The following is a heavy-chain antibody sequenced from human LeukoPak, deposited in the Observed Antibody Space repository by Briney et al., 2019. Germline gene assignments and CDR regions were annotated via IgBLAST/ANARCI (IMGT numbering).Heavy chain of an antibody. CDR1: GVSISSYY. CDR2: IYYSGST. V-gene: IGHV4-59*01. D-gene: IGHD6-13*01. CDR3: ARVGQGSSWYSWFDP. Sequence: SETLSLTCTVSGVSISSYYWSWIRQPPGKGLEWIGYIYYSGSTNYNPSLKGRVTISVDTSKNQFSLKLSSVTAADTAVYYCARVGQGSSWYSWFDPWGQGTLVTVSS. J-gene: IGHJ5*02.